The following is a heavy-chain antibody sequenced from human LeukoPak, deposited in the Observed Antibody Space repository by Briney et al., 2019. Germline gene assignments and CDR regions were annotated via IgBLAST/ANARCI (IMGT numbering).Heavy chain of an antibody. CDR1: GLSVSSNY. CDR2: IYRDGSS. D-gene: IGHD6-25*01. J-gene: IGHJ4*02. Sequence: GGSLRLSCVASGLSVSSNYMSWVRQAPGKGLEWVSVIYRDGSSYYAESVKGRFTISRDNSKNTLYLQMNSLRAEDTAVYYCAKDLHGRLRYYFDYWGQGTLVTVSS. V-gene: IGHV3-66*01. CDR3: AKDLHGRLRYYFDY.